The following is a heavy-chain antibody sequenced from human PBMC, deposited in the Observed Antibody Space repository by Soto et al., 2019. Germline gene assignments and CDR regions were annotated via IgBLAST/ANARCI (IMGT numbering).Heavy chain of an antibody. V-gene: IGHV3-23*01. CDR1: GFTFSSYA. Sequence: GVSLRLSCAASGFTFSSYAMSWVRQAPGKGLEWVSAISGSGGSTYYADSVKGRFTISRDNSKNTLYLQMNSLRAEDTAVYYCASWRTYYYDSSGYQIPPGKDYWGQGTMVSVSP. D-gene: IGHD3-22*01. CDR2: ISGSGGST. J-gene: IGHJ4*02. CDR3: ASWRTYYYDSSGYQIPPGKDY.